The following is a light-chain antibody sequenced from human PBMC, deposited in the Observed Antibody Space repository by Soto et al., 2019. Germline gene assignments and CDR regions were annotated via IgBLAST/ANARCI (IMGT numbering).Light chain of an antibody. V-gene: IGLV2-23*02. J-gene: IGLJ3*02. CDR3: CSYAGSSTFAWV. CDR2: EVS. CDR1: SSDVGSYNL. Sequence: QAVVTQPASVSGSPGQSITISCTGTSSDVGSYNLVSWYQQHPGKAPKLMIYEVSKRPSGVSNRFSGSKSGNTASLTISGLQAEDEADYYCCSYAGSSTFAWVFGGGTKLTVL.